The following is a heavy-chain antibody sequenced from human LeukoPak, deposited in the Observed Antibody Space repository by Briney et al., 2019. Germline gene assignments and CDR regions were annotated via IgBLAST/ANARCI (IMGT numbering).Heavy chain of an antibody. D-gene: IGHD3-10*01. CDR1: GFTFSDYY. V-gene: IGHV3-11*01. CDR3: ARDPALLWCGELSKEAGYFDY. J-gene: IGHJ4*02. Sequence: GGSLRLSCAASGFTFSDYYMSWIRQAPGKGLEWVSYISSSGSTIYYADSVKGRFTISRDNAKNSLYLQMNSLRAEDTAVYYCARDPALLWCGELSKEAGYFDYWGQGTLVTVSS. CDR2: ISSSGSTI.